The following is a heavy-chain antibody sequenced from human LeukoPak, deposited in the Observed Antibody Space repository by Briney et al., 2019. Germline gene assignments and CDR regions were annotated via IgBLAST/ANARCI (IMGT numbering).Heavy chain of an antibody. CDR2: IKGDGGEK. J-gene: IGHJ4*02. D-gene: IGHD2-21*01. CDR1: GLSFSDRW. CDR3: ASEFRDLWRNYFDY. Sequence: GGSLRLSCGVSGLSFSDRWMSWVRQAPGKGLEWVANIKGDGGEKYYVDSVKGRFSISRDNAKNSVYLEMSSLRAEDTALYYCASEFRDLWRNYFDYWGQRTLVTVSS. V-gene: IGHV3-7*01.